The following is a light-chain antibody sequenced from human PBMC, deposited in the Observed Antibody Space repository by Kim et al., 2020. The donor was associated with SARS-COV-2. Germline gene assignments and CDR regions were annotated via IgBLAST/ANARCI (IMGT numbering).Light chain of an antibody. Sequence: SPGERATLYCRASQSVSRSSLVWYQQKPGQAPRLLIYDASRRATGIPDRFSGSGSGTDFTLTISRLEPEDLAVYHCQQYGSSPWTFGQGTKVDIK. J-gene: IGKJ1*01. CDR3: QQYGSSPWT. CDR1: QSVSRSS. CDR2: DAS. V-gene: IGKV3-20*01.